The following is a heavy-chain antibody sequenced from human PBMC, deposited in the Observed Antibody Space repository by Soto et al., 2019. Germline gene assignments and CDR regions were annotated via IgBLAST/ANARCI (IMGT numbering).Heavy chain of an antibody. CDR2: ISAYNGNT. J-gene: IGHJ4*02. V-gene: IGHV1-18*01. Sequence: ASVKVSCKASGYTFTSYGISWVRQAPGQGLEWMGWISAYNGNTNYAQKLQGRVTMTTDTSTSTAYMELRSLRSDDTAVYYCARDNRITIFGVVTSYYFDYWGQGTLVTVSS. D-gene: IGHD3-3*01. CDR3: ARDNRITIFGVVTSYYFDY. CDR1: GYTFTSYG.